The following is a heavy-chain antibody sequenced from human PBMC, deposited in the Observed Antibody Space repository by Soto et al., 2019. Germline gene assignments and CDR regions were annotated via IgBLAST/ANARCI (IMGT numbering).Heavy chain of an antibody. Sequence: QVQLVESGGGVVQPGRSLRLSCAASGFTFSSYGMHWVRQAPGKGLEWVAVISYDGSNKYYADSVKGRFTISRDNSKNTLYLQMNSLRAEDTAVYYCAKGGERTGVSSELDIWGKGTMVIVSS. D-gene: IGHD7-27*01. CDR1: GFTFSSYG. J-gene: IGHJ3*02. V-gene: IGHV3-30*18. CDR3: AKGGERTGVSSELDI. CDR2: ISYDGSNK.